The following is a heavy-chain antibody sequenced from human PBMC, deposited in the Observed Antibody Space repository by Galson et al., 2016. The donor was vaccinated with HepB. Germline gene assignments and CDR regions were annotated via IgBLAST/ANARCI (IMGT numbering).Heavy chain of an antibody. D-gene: IGHD3-16*01. J-gene: IGHJ4*02. CDR3: GKHGGFDY. Sequence: SLRLSCAASGFSFSNSGMSWVRQAPGRGLEWVSGITRSGDGTHYADFAKGRFTISRDNSKNTLYLYMNSLSAGDTALYYCGKHGGFDYWGQGALVTVSS. CDR1: GFSFSNSG. V-gene: IGHV3-23*01. CDR2: ITRSGDGT.